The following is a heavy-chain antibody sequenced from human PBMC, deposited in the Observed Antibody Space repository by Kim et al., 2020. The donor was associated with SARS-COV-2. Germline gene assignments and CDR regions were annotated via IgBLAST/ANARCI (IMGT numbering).Heavy chain of an antibody. Sequence: GGSLRLSCAASGFTFSTYAMHWVRQAPGKGLEWVASISYDGSNKFYADSVKGRFTISRDNSMNTVYLQMNSLRAEDTAVDYCARAAGGIYSSSGSYWGQGTLITVSS. V-gene: IGHV3-30-3*01. CDR1: GFTFSTYA. CDR2: ISYDGSNK. CDR3: ARAAGGIYSSSGSY. D-gene: IGHD6-6*01. J-gene: IGHJ4*02.